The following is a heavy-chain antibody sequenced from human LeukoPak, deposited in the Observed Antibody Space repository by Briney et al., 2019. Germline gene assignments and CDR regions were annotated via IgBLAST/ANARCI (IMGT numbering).Heavy chain of an antibody. Sequence: ASVRVSCKPSGDTSSRYAISWVPQAPGQGREWMGRIIPIFGIANSAQKLQGRVTLSADKSTSTAYMELSSLRSEDTAVYYCAKEGEDVEMANWGQGTLVTVSS. CDR1: GDTSSRYA. CDR2: IIPIFGIA. V-gene: IGHV1-69*04. D-gene: IGHD5-24*01. J-gene: IGHJ4*02. CDR3: AKEGEDVEMAN.